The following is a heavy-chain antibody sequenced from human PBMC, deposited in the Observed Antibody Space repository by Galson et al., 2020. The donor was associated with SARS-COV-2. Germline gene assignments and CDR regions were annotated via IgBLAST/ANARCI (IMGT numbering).Heavy chain of an antibody. V-gene: IGHV3-30*04. CDR2: ISYDGSYQ. Sequence: AGGSLRLSCAASGFTFSSYAMHWVRRAPGKGLESVATISYDGSYQYYADSVRARFSISRDNSKNTLYLQMNSLRAEDTAVYYCAREEASYFGSAVDYWGQGTLVTVSS. J-gene: IGHJ4*02. CDR3: AREEASYFGSAVDY. CDR1: GFTFSSYA. D-gene: IGHD3-10*01.